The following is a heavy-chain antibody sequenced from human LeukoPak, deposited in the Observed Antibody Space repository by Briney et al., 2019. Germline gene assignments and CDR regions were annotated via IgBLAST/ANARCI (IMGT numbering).Heavy chain of an antibody. CDR3: ARDYGSSGPRASDAFDI. D-gene: IGHD3-22*01. V-gene: IGHV4-4*02. Sequence: SETLSLTCAVSGGSISSSNWWSWVRQPPGKGLEWIGEIYHSGSTNYNPSLKSRVTISVDKSKNQFSLKLSSVTAADTAVYYCARDYGSSGPRASDAFDIWGQGTMVTVSS. CDR2: IYHSGST. J-gene: IGHJ3*02. CDR1: GGSISSSNW.